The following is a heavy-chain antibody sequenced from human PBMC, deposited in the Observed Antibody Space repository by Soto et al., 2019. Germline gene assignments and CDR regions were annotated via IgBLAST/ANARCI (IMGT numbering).Heavy chain of an antibody. Sequence: SETLSLTCTVSGVSISSGDYYWTWIRQPPGKGLEWIGCIYYSGSTYYNPSLKSRVTISVDTSKNQFSLKLSSVTAADSAVYSCARGRPDPYYYDTSGHYYVAWGQGTLVTVSS. D-gene: IGHD3-22*01. CDR2: IYYSGST. CDR1: GVSISSGDYY. J-gene: IGHJ5*02. CDR3: ARGRPDPYYYDTSGHYYVA. V-gene: IGHV4-30-4*01.